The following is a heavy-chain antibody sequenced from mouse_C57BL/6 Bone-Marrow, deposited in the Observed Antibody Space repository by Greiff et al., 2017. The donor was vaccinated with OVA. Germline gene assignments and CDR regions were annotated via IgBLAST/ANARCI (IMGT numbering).Heavy chain of an antibody. CDR1: GFNIKDDY. V-gene: IGHV14-4*01. Sequence: VQLQQSGAELVRPGASVKLSCTASGFNIKDDYMHWVKQRPEQGLEWIGWIDPENGDTEYASKFQGKATITADTSSNTAYLQLSSLTSEDTAVYYCTTDYYGSYWYFDVWGTGTTVTVSS. CDR3: TTDYYGSYWYFDV. J-gene: IGHJ1*03. CDR2: IDPENGDT. D-gene: IGHD1-1*01.